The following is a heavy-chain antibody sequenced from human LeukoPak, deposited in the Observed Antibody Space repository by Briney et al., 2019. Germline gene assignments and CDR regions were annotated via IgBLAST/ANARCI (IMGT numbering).Heavy chain of an antibody. CDR2: IYHSGST. Sequence: SETLSLTCTVSGYSISSGYYWGWIRQPPGKGLEWIGSIYHSGSTYYNPSLKSRVTISVDTSKNQFSLKLSSVTAADTAVYYCARVSYYDSSGYYYGYFQHWGQGTLVTVSS. CDR1: GYSISSGYY. V-gene: IGHV4-38-2*02. D-gene: IGHD3-22*01. J-gene: IGHJ1*01. CDR3: ARVSYYDSSGYYYGYFQH.